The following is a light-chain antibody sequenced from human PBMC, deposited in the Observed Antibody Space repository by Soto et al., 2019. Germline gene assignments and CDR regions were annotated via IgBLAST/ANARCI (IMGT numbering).Light chain of an antibody. Sequence: EIVLTQSPATLSLSLGERATLSCRASQSLSGYLAWYQQRPGQAPRLLIYDASHRATGIPARFTGSGSGTDFTLTISRLEPEDSAVYYCQQYAFSVYTFGQGTKLEIK. CDR1: QSLSGY. V-gene: IGKV3-11*01. CDR2: DAS. CDR3: QQYAFSVYT. J-gene: IGKJ2*01.